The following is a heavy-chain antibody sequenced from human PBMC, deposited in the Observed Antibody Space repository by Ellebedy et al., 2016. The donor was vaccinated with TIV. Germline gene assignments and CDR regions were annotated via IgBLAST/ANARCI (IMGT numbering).Heavy chain of an antibody. Sequence: PGGSLRLSCAASGFTFSSYWMSWVRQAPGKGLEWVANIKQDGSEKYYVDSVKGRFTISRDNAKNSLYLQMNSLRAEDTAVYYCARGSRYYYGSGSYSKYWGQGTLVTVSS. CDR1: GFTFSSYW. D-gene: IGHD3-10*01. CDR3: ARGSRYYYGSGSYSKY. V-gene: IGHV3-7*01. J-gene: IGHJ4*02. CDR2: IKQDGSEK.